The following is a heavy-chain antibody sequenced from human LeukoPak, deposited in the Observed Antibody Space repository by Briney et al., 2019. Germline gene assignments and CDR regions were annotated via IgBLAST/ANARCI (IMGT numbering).Heavy chain of an antibody. V-gene: IGHV3-30*18. J-gene: IGHJ4*02. D-gene: IGHD6-6*01. CDR1: GFTFSSYG. CDR2: ISYDGSNK. Sequence: GGSLRLSCAASGFTFSSYGMHWVRQAPGKGLEWVAVISYDGSNKYYADSVKGRFTISRDNSKNTLYLQMNSLRAEDTAVYYCAKGSSSKNYFDYWGQGTLVTVSS. CDR3: AKGSSSKNYFDY.